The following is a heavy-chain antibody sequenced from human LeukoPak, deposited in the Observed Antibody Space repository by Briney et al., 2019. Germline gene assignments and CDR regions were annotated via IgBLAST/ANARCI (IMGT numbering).Heavy chain of an antibody. CDR1: GYTFTTYY. V-gene: IGHV1-69*02. Sequence: AASVKVSCKASGYTFTTYYLHWVRQAPGQGLEWMGRIIPILGIANYAQKFQGRVTITADKSTSTAYMELSSLRSEDTAVYYCARQNRNWFGPWGQGTLVTVSS. CDR3: ARQNRNWFGP. CDR2: IIPILGIA. J-gene: IGHJ5*02.